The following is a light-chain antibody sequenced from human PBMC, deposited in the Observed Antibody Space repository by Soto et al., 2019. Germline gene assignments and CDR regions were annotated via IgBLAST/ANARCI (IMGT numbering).Light chain of an antibody. CDR1: QGISNY. V-gene: IGKV1-27*01. J-gene: IGKJ4*01. CDR2: AAS. Sequence: DIQMTQSPSSLSASVGDRVTITCRASQGISNYLAWYQQKPGKVPKLLISAASTLQSGVPSRFSGSGSGTDFTFTISSLQPEDVATYYCQKYNSAPSLTFGGGTKVEIK. CDR3: QKYNSAPSLT.